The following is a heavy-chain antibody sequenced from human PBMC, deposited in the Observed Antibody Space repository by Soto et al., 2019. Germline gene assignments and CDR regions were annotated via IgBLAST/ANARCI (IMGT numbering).Heavy chain of an antibody. CDR3: ARATGLRLGELSSGGYYYYGMDV. Sequence: TSETLSLTCTVSGGSVSSGSYYWSWIRQPPGKGLEWIGYIYYSGSTNYNPSLKSRVTISVDTSKNQFSLKLSSVTAADTAVYYCARATGLRLGELSSGGYYYYGMDVWGQGTTVTVSS. V-gene: IGHV4-61*01. D-gene: IGHD3-16*02. CDR2: IYYSGST. CDR1: GGSVSSGSYY. J-gene: IGHJ6*02.